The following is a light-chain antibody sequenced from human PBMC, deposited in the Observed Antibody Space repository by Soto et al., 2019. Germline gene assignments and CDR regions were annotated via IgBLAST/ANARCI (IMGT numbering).Light chain of an antibody. CDR3: QQRGGSPPTWT. CDR2: DAS. CDR1: ERITNRS. Sequence: ESVLPQAPGTLTLAPGKRANDCRRARERITNRSLGWYQQKPGQAPRLLIYDASNRATGIPDRFTGSGSGTDFTLDMRWLAAEDFAVYYCQQRGGSPPTWTFGQGTKVDIK. V-gene: IGKV3-20*01. J-gene: IGKJ1*01.